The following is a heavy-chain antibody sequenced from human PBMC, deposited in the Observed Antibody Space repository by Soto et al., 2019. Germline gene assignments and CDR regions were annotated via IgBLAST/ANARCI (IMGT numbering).Heavy chain of an antibody. J-gene: IGHJ4*02. V-gene: IGHV2-5*01. Sequence: QITLKESGPTLVKPTQTLTLTCTFSGFSLSTNGVGVAWIRQPPGKALAWLALIYWNDDKRYGPSVKNRLTVTTDTSKNQVVLTVTNMDPVDTATYHCAHTHDFWSGYYPGFDYWGQGTLVTVSS. CDR3: AHTHDFWSGYYPGFDY. CDR2: IYWNDDK. D-gene: IGHD3-3*01. CDR1: GFSLSTNGVG.